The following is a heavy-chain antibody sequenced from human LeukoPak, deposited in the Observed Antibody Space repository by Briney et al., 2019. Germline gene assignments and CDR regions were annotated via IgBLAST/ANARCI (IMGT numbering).Heavy chain of an antibody. J-gene: IGHJ4*02. Sequence: AWVKVSCKASGGTFSSYAISWVRQAPGQGLEWMGWINPNSGGTNYAQRFQGRVTMTRDTSISTVYMELSRLTSDDTAVYYCARGDGSGRYCIEYWGQGTLVAVAS. D-gene: IGHD3-10*01. CDR3: ARGDGSGRYCIEY. CDR2: INPNSGGT. CDR1: GGTFSSYA. V-gene: IGHV1-2*02.